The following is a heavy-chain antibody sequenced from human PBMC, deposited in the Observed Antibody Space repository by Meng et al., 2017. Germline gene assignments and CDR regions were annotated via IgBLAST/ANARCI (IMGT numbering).Heavy chain of an antibody. D-gene: IGHD1-26*01. CDR1: GYTFTSYG. J-gene: IGHJ5*02. CDR3: ASSSSGSYYWWFDP. CDR2: ISAYNGNT. V-gene: IGHV1-18*01. Sequence: QVQLVQSGADVKKPGASGKVSCKASGYTFTSYGISWVRQAPGQGLEWMGWISAYNGNTNYAQKLQGRVTMTTDTSTSTAYMELRSLRPDDTAVYYCASSSSGSYYWWFDPWGQGTLVTVSS.